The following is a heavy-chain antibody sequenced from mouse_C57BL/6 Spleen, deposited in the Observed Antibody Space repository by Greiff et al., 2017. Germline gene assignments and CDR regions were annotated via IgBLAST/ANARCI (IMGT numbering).Heavy chain of an antibody. V-gene: IGHV1-80*01. Sequence: VQVVESGAELVKPGASVKISCKASGYAFSSYWMNWVKQRPGKGLEWIGQIYPGDGDTNYNGKFKGKATLTADKSSSTAYMQLSSLTSEDSAVYFCARDGSSEDWYFDVWGTGTTVTVSS. CDR3: ARDGSSEDWYFDV. D-gene: IGHD1-1*01. CDR2: IYPGDGDT. J-gene: IGHJ1*03. CDR1: GYAFSSYW.